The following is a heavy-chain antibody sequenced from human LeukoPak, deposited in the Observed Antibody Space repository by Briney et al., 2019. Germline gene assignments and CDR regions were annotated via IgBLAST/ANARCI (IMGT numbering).Heavy chain of an antibody. CDR2: ITGSGGST. D-gene: IGHD5-24*01. J-gene: IGHJ4*02. V-gene: IGHV3-23*01. Sequence: PGGSLRLSCAAYGFTFSSYAMSWVPQAPGKGLDWVSSITGSGGSTYHADSVRGRFTISRDNSKNTLFLQMTSLRAEDTAVYHCAKVYSIDAYNYPFDYWGQGTLVTVSS. CDR3: AKVYSIDAYNYPFDY. CDR1: GFTFSSYA.